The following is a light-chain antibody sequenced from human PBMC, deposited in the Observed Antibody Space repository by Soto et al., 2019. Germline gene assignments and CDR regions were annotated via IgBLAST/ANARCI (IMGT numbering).Light chain of an antibody. J-gene: IGLJ1*01. CDR3: CSYAGSYTVV. CDR2: DVS. CDR1: SSDVGGYNY. Sequence: QSALTQPRSVSGSPGQSVTISCTGTSSDVGGYNYVSWYQQHPGKAPKLMIYDVSKRPSGVPDRFSGSKSGNTASLTISALKAEDEADYYCCSYAGSYTVVFGTGTKLTVL. V-gene: IGLV2-11*01.